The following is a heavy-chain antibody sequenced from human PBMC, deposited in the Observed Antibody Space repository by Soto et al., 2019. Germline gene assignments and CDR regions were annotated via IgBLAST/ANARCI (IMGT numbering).Heavy chain of an antibody. V-gene: IGHV3-21*01. CDR2: ISSSSSYI. CDR3: ARASPRYSGYDPKYYYGMDV. Sequence: GESLKISCAASGFTFSSYSMNWVRQAPGKGLEWVSSISSSSSYIYYADSVKGRFTISRDNAKNSLYLQMNSLRAEDTAVYYCARASPRYSGYDPKYYYGMDVWGQGTTVTVSS. D-gene: IGHD5-12*01. J-gene: IGHJ6*02. CDR1: GFTFSSYS.